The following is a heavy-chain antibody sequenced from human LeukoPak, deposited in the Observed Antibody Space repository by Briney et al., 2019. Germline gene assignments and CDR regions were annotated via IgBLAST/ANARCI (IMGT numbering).Heavy chain of an antibody. V-gene: IGHV1-2*02. J-gene: IGHJ4*02. Sequence: ASVKVSCKASGYTFTGYYMHWVRQPPGQGLEGMGWINSNSGGTNYAQKFQGRITMNRHTSINTANVEPSGLRCDDTAVYYCARVVAAASWGQGTLVTVSS. CDR2: INSNSGGT. D-gene: IGHD6-13*01. CDR1: GYTFTGYY. CDR3: ARVVAAAS.